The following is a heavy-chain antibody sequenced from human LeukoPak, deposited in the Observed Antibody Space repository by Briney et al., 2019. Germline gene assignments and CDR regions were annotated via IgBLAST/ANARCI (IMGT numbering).Heavy chain of an antibody. V-gene: IGHV1-69*13. CDR1: GGTFSSYT. CDR3: ARAIPSGPCDI. D-gene: IGHD2-21*01. J-gene: IGHJ3*02. Sequence: SVKVSCKASGGTFSSYTINWVRQAPGQGLEWMGGIIPVFGTANYVQKFQGRVTITADESTSTAYMELSSLRSEDTAVYYCARAIPSGPCDIWGQGTMVTVSS. CDR2: IIPVFGTA.